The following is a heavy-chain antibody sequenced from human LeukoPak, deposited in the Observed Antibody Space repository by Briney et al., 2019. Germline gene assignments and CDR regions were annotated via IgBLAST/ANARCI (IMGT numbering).Heavy chain of an antibody. Sequence: SGTLSLTCTVSAYSISDGWVWGMIRQPPGKGLEWIGSIYHSGTTYYNPSLKSRVTMSVDTSNNQFSLKLTSVTAADTAMYYCSRLSHVAGAPKVSWFDPWGQGTLVTVSS. J-gene: IGHJ5*02. CDR3: SRLSHVAGAPKVSWFDP. V-gene: IGHV4-38-2*02. D-gene: IGHD1-26*01. CDR2: IYHSGTT. CDR1: AYSISDGWV.